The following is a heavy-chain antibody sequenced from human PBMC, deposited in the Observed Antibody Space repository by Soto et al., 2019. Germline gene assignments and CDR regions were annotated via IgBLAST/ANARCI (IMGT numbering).Heavy chain of an antibody. CDR2: IKSKTDGGTT. CDR3: TTDTAYYDSSGTLPPPCT. D-gene: IGHD3-22*01. Sequence: GGSLRLSCAASGFTFSNAWMNWVRQAPGKGLEWVGRIKSKTDGGTTDYAAPVKGRFTISRDDSKNTLYLQMNSLKTEDTAVYYCTTDTAYYDSSGTLPPPCTWGQGTLVTVSS. J-gene: IGHJ5*02. CDR1: GFTFSNAW. V-gene: IGHV3-15*07.